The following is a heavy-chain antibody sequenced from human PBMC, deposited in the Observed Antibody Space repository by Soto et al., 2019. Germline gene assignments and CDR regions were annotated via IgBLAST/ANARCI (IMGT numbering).Heavy chain of an antibody. Sequence: QVQLQESGPGLVKPSQTLSLSCNVYGVSVSSGDYYWSWIRQHAGGGLEWIGYIDRSGSTYYKPSLKGRSLMARETATNPIYPRLPSVNAADTGMYFRARDSRRNSENYFGLDVWGHGTTITVSS. CDR1: GVSVSSGDYY. J-gene: IGHJ6*02. CDR3: ARDSRRNSENYFGLDV. V-gene: IGHV4-30-4*08. D-gene: IGHD1-1*01. CDR2: IDRSGST.